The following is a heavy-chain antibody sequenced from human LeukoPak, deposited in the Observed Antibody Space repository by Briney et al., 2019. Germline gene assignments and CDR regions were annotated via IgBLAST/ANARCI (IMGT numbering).Heavy chain of an antibody. CDR3: ARDGYVVRGVIMRVHYYFGMDV. J-gene: IGHJ6*02. D-gene: IGHD3-10*01. CDR1: GYTFTSYG. Sequence: GASVKVSCKASGYTFTSYGISWVRQAPGQGLEWMGWISAYNGNTNYAQKLQGRVTMTTDTSTSTAYMELRSLRSDDTAVYYCARDGYVVRGVIMRVHYYFGMDVWGQGTTVTVSS. V-gene: IGHV1-18*01. CDR2: ISAYNGNT.